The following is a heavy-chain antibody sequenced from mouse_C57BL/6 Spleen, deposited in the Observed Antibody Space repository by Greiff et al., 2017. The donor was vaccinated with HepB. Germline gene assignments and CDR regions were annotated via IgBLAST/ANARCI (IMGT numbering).Heavy chain of an antibody. CDR2: ISSGSSTI. V-gene: IGHV5-17*01. Sequence: EVKLQESGGGLVKPGGSLKLSCAASGFTFSDYGMHWVRQAPEKGLEWVAYISSGSSTIYYADTVKGRFTISRDNAKNTLFLQMTSLRSEDTAMYYCARAIYYGNPYAMDYWGQGTSVTVSS. D-gene: IGHD2-1*01. CDR3: ARAIYYGNPYAMDY. J-gene: IGHJ4*01. CDR1: GFTFSDYG.